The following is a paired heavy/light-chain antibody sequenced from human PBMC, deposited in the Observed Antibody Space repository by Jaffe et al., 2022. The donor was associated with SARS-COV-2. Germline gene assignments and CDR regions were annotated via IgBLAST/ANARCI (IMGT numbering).Light chain of an antibody. Sequence: QSVLTQPPSVSGAPGQRVSISCTGSTSNIGAGYDVQWYQQFPGAAPRLLIFATTHRPSGVPDRFSGSKSGASASLAIAGLQAEDEADYYCQSSDPTLGRWVFGGGTKLTVL. V-gene: IGLV1-40*01. J-gene: IGLJ3*02. CDR3: QSSDPTLGRWV. CDR2: ATT. CDR1: TSNIGAGYD.
Heavy chain of an antibody. V-gene: IGHV3-7*03. D-gene: IGHD1-1*01. Sequence: EVQLVESGGGLVQPGGSLRLSCAVSGFTFTNFWMSWVRQAPGKGLEWVANIRQDGRETYYASPVKGRFTISRDNAKNSFFLQMNSLRADDTALYYCAKDNWAQKGIDGFDIWGQGTMVTVSS. J-gene: IGHJ3*02. CDR2: IRQDGRET. CDR1: GFTFTNFW. CDR3: AKDNWAQKGIDGFDI.